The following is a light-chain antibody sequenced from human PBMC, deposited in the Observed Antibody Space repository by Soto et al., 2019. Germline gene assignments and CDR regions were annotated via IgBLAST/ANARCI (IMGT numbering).Light chain of an antibody. V-gene: IGKV1-5*03. J-gene: IGKJ5*01. Sequence: DIPMTQTPSTLSASVGDRVAITCRASQSISIWLAWFQQKPGKAPKLLIHKASSLESGVPSRFSGSGSGTEFTLTISSLQPDDFATYYCQQYDTYPITFGQGTRLEIK. CDR1: QSISIW. CDR2: KAS. CDR3: QQYDTYPIT.